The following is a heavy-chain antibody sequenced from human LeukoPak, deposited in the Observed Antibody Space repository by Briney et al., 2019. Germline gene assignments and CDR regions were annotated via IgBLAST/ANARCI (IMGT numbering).Heavy chain of an antibody. CDR2: IKQDGSEE. V-gene: IGHV3-7*01. J-gene: IGHJ6*04. CDR3: ARPHYDFWSGPPVV. CDR1: GFTFSSYW. D-gene: IGHD3-3*01. Sequence: PGGSLRLSXAASGFTFSSYWMSWVRQAPGKGLEWVAYIKQDGSEEYYVDSVKGRFTISRDNVKNSLYLQMNSLRAEDTAVYYCARPHYDFWSGPPVVWGKGTTVTVSS.